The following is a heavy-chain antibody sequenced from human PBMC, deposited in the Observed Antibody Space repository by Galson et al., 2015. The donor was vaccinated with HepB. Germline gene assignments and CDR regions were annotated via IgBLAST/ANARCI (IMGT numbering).Heavy chain of an antibody. Sequence: SLRLSCAASGFSIRSHSMNWVRQAPGKGLEWVSVIHGGNNRYYADSVKGRFTMSRDDSINTLYLQMNSLRAEDTAVYYCAQLGTGYWGQGTPVTVSS. D-gene: IGHD6-13*01. CDR3: AQLGTGY. CDR2: IHGGNNR. J-gene: IGHJ4*02. CDR1: GFSIRSHS. V-gene: IGHV3-53*01.